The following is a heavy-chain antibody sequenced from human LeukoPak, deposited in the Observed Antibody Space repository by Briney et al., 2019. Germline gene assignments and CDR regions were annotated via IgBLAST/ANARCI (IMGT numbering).Heavy chain of an antibody. J-gene: IGHJ4*02. Sequence: PGGSLRLPCAASGFTFSSFAMSWVRQAPGKGLEWVSGISGGGHSIYYADSVKGRFTISRDNSKNTLYLQMNRLKAQDPALYYCATWAYSRGWSTKRDFDYWGQGTLVTVSS. V-gene: IGHV3-23*01. CDR2: ISGGGHSI. D-gene: IGHD6-19*01. CDR1: GFTFSSFA. CDR3: ATWAYSRGWSTKRDFDY.